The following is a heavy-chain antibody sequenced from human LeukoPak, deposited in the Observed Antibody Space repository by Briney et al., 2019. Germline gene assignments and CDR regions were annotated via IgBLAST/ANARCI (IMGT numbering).Heavy chain of an antibody. V-gene: IGHV4-34*01. CDR2: INHSGST. CDR1: GGSFSGYY. CDR3: ARVPSFRAGTNAFDI. Sequence: SETLSLTCAVYGGSFSGYYWSWIRQPPGKGLEWIGEINHSGSTNYNPSIKSRVTISVDTSKNQFSLNLTSVTAADTAVYYCARVPSFRAGTNAFDIWGQGTMVTVSS. D-gene: IGHD6-13*01. J-gene: IGHJ3*02.